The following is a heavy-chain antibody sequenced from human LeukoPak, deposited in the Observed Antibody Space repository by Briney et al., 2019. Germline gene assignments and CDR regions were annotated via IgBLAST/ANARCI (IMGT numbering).Heavy chain of an antibody. CDR2: VYASGTT. CDR1: GGSISNYF. J-gene: IGHJ4*02. CDR3: SRSRGRGYSDS. D-gene: IGHD6-25*01. Sequence: PSETLSLTCSVSGGSISNYFWSWIRQPAGRGLERIGRVYASGTTNYNPSLQSRVAMSLDTSKNQFSLNLSSVTAADTAVYFCSRSRGRGYSDSWGQGTLVTVSS. V-gene: IGHV4-4*07.